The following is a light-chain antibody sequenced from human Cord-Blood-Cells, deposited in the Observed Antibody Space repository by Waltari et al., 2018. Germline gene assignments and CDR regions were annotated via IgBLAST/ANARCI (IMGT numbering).Light chain of an antibody. V-gene: IGLV3-25*02. CDR2: KDR. Sequence: SYELTQPPSVSVSPGQTARITCSGAALPKQYAYWYQQKPGQAPVPVIYKDRERPSGIPERFSGSSSGTTVTLTISGVQAEDEADYYCQSADSSGTYVVFGGGTKLTVL. CDR1: ALPKQY. J-gene: IGLJ2*01. CDR3: QSADSSGTYVV.